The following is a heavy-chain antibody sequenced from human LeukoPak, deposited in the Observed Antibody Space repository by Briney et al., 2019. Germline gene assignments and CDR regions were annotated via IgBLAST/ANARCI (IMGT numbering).Heavy chain of an antibody. Sequence: ASVKVSCRASGSTFTSYGISWVRQAPGQGLGWMGWISANNGKTKYAQNLQGRVTMTTDTSTSTAYMELRSLRSDDTAVYYCARGYMTTIVEWFDPWGQGTLVTVSS. J-gene: IGHJ5*02. CDR1: GSTFTSYG. CDR3: ARGYMTTIVEWFDP. D-gene: IGHD3-22*01. V-gene: IGHV1-18*01. CDR2: ISANNGKT.